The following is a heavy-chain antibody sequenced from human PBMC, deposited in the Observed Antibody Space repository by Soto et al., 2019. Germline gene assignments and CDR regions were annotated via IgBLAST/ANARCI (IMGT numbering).Heavy chain of an antibody. V-gene: IGHV3-30*18. CDR1: GFTFSTYG. Sequence: PGGPLRLSCAASGFTFSTYGINWVRLAPGKGLEWLAFISSDSSNKYYTDSVKGRFTVSRDNSKNTLYLQMNTLRAEDTAIYYCAKGSWVQLWYYYGFDVGGHGTTVTVSS. CDR3: AKGSWVQLWYYYGFDV. D-gene: IGHD5-18*01. CDR2: ISSDSSNK. J-gene: IGHJ6*02.